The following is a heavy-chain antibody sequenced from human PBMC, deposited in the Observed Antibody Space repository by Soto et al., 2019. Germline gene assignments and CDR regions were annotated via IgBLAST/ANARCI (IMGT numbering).Heavy chain of an antibody. V-gene: IGHV1-46*01. CDR2: IHYSGATP. J-gene: IGHJ4*02. Sequence: ASVKVSCKASGYTFTNYYMHWVRQAPGQGLEWMGVIHYSGATPTYAQKFQGRVTMARDTSTSTVYVELRSLTSEDTAVYYCARGGQDLARIRSFDYWGEGT. CDR1: GYTFTNYY. D-gene: IGHD3-16*01. CDR3: ARGGQDLARIRSFDY.